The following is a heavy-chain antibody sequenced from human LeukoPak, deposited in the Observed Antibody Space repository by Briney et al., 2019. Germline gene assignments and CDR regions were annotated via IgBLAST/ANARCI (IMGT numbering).Heavy chain of an antibody. Sequence: PGGSLRLSCAASGFTFSSYGMHWVRQAPGKGLEWVAVISYDGSNKYYADSVKGRFTISRDNSKNTLYLQMNSLRAEDTAVYYCARGGQGYDLNWFDPWGQGTLVTVSS. D-gene: IGHD3-3*01. CDR2: ISYDGSNK. J-gene: IGHJ5*02. CDR1: GFTFSSYG. V-gene: IGHV3-30*03. CDR3: ARGGQGYDLNWFDP.